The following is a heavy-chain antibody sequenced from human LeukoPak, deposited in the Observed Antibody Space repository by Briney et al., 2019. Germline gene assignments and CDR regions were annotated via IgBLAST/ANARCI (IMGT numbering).Heavy chain of an antibody. CDR1: GYTFTSYG. D-gene: IGHD4-23*01. V-gene: IGHV1-18*01. CDR3: ARQLRWDQYYFDY. J-gene: IGHJ4*02. Sequence: ASVKVSCKASGYTFTSYGFSWVRQAPGQGLEWMGWISAYNGDTKYALNLQGRVTMTIDTSTSTAYMELGSLRSDDTAVYYCARQLRWDQYYFDYWGQGTLVTVSS. CDR2: ISAYNGDT.